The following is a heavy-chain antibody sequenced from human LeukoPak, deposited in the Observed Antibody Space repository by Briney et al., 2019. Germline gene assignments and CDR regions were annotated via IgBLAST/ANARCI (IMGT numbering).Heavy chain of an antibody. CDR3: ARSIGLTGGGVDV. CDR1: GFTFRDYN. CDR2: ITDSRSTI. D-gene: IGHD3-9*01. V-gene: IGHV3-11*01. J-gene: IGHJ6*02. Sequence: AGGSLRLSCAASGFTFRDYNMNWVRQAPGKGLEWVSYITDSRSTIHYADSVNGRFTISRDNAKNSLYLQMNSLRAEDSAVYYCARSIGLTGGGVDVWGRGTTVTVSS.